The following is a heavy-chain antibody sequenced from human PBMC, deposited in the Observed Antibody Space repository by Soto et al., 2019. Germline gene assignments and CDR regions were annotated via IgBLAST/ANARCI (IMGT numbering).Heavy chain of an antibody. Sequence: SETLSITCTVSDVAISIISCYWGWLSHPPGKGPDWIGSIYYSGSTYYNPSLKSRVTISVDTSKNQFSLKLSSVTAADTAVYYCARHDMTTQLDFDYWGQGTLVTVSS. V-gene: IGHV4-39*01. CDR1: DVAISIISCY. CDR3: ARHDMTTQLDFDY. J-gene: IGHJ4*02. CDR2: IYYSGST. D-gene: IGHD4-17*01.